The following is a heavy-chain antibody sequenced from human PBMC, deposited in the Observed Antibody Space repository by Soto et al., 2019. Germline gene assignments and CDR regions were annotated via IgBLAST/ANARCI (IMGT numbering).Heavy chain of an antibody. CDR1: GFTVSSHY. CDR2: IYSGGST. D-gene: IGHD1-26*01. Sequence: GRSLRLSCAASGFTVSSHYMSWVRKAPGKGLEWVSVIYSGGSTYYADSVKGRFTISRDNSKNTLYLQMNSLRAEDTAVYYCAREAKSGSYYYDYWGQGTLVTVSS. J-gene: IGHJ4*02. CDR3: AREAKSGSYYYDY. V-gene: IGHV3-66*01.